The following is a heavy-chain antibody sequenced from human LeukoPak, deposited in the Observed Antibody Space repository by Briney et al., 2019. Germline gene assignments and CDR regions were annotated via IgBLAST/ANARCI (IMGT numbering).Heavy chain of an antibody. J-gene: IGHJ4*02. CDR1: GGSISGYY. V-gene: IGHV4-34*01. CDR2: INHSGST. D-gene: IGHD3-10*01. Sequence: SETLSLTCTVSGGSISGYYWSWIRQPPGKGLEWIGEINHSGSTNYNPSLKSRVTISVDTSKNQFSLKLSSVTAADTAVYYCARHTGGRFGDPXXDYXXXGTXVTVSS. CDR3: ARHTGGRFGDPXXDY.